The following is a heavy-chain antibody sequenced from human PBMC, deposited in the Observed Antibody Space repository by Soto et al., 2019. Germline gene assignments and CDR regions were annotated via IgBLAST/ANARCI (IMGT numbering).Heavy chain of an antibody. V-gene: IGHV1-2*02. Sequence: ASVKVSCKASGYTFTGYYMHWVRQAPGQGLEWMGWINPNSGGTNYAQKFQGRVTMTRDTSISTAYMELSRLRSDDTAVYYCARWGDHDYVWGSSNWFDPWGQRTLVTVSS. CDR3: ARWGDHDYVWGSSNWFDP. CDR1: GYTFTGYY. J-gene: IGHJ5*02. CDR2: INPNSGGT. D-gene: IGHD3-16*01.